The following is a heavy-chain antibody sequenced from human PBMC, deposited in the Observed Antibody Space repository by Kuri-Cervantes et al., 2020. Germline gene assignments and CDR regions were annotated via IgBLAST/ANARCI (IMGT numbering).Heavy chain of an antibody. CDR3: ARDERAGRYYGVYDY. CDR1: GYTFTSYG. J-gene: IGHJ4*02. CDR2: ISVYNGNT. Sequence: ASVKVSCKGSGYTFTSYGITWVRQAPGQGLEWMGWISVYNGNTNYAQKFQDRVTMTTDTSTNTVYMELMSLKSDDTAVYYCARDERAGRYYGVYDYWGQGTLVTVSS. V-gene: IGHV1-18*01. D-gene: IGHD1-26*01.